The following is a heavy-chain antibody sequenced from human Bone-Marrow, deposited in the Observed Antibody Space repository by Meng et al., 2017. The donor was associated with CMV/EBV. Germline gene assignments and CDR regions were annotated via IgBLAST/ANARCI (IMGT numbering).Heavy chain of an antibody. V-gene: IGHV1-58*02. Sequence: SVKVSCKASGYTFTGYYMHWVRQARGQRLEWIGWIVVGSGNTNYAQKFQERVTITRDMSTSTAYMELSSLRSEDTAVYYCAATVVPAANFAFDIWGQGTMVTVSS. J-gene: IGHJ3*02. D-gene: IGHD2-2*01. CDR3: AATVVPAANFAFDI. CDR1: GYTFTGYY. CDR2: IVVGSGNT.